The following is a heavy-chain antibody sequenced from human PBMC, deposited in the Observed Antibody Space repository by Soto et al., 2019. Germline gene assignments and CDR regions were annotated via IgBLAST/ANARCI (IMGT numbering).Heavy chain of an antibody. CDR3: AKDGGRDIIVWYFDL. Sequence: GGSLRLSCAASGFTFSSYAMSWVRQAPGKGLEWVSAISGSGGSTYYADSVKGRFTISRDNSKNTLYLQMNSQRAEDTAVYYCAKDGGRDIIVWYFDLWGRGTLVTVSS. CDR1: GFTFSSYA. D-gene: IGHD2-15*01. V-gene: IGHV3-23*01. CDR2: ISGSGGST. J-gene: IGHJ2*01.